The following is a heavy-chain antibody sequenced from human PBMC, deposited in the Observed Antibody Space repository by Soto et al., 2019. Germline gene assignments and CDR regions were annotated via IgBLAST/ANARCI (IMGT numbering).Heavy chain of an antibody. D-gene: IGHD2-15*01. J-gene: IGHJ3*02. V-gene: IGHV4-59*01. CDR2: IYYSGST. Sequence: SETLSLTCTVSGGSISSYYWSWIRQPPGKGLEWIGYIYYSGSTNYNPSLKSRVTISVDTSKNQFSLKLSSVTAADTAVYYCAREVGGADAFDIWGQGTMVTVS. CDR1: GGSISSYY. CDR3: AREVGGADAFDI.